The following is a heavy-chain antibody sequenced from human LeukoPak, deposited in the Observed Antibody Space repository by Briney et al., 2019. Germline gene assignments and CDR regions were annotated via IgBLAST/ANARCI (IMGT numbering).Heavy chain of an antibody. CDR1: GGSISSSSYY. CDR2: IYYSGST. J-gene: IGHJ4*02. D-gene: IGHD6-6*01. V-gene: IGHV4-39*01. CDR3: ARLEQLVLGLVDY. Sequence: SETLSLTCTVSGGSISSSSYYWGWIRQPPGKGLEWIGSIYYSGSTYNNPSLKSRVTISVDTSKNQFSLKLSSVTAADTAVYYCARLEQLVLGLVDYWGQGTLVTVSS.